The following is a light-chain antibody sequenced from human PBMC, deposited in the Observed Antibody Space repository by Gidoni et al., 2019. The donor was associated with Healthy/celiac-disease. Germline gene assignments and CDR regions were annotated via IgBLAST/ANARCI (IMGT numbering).Light chain of an antibody. CDR1: QSISSY. Sequence: DIQMIQPPSSLSASVGDRVTITCRASQSISSYLNWYQQKPGKAPKLLIYAASSLQSGVPSRFSGSGSGTDFTLTISSLQPEDFATYYCQQSYSTPPTFXQXTKVEIK. V-gene: IGKV1-39*01. CDR2: AAS. CDR3: QQSYSTPPT. J-gene: IGKJ1*01.